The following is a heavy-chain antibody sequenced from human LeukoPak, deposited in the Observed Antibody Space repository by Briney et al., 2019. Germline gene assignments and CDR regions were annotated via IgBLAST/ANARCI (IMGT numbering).Heavy chain of an antibody. CDR2: INLSGGST. V-gene: IGHV1-46*03. CDR1: GSTFTSSY. D-gene: IGHD1-26*01. Sequence: GASVKVSCKASGSTFTSSYMHWVRQAPGQGLEWMGIINLSGGSTSYAQKFQGRVTMTRVTSTSTVYMELSSLRSEDTAVYYCATGGTDDYWGQGTLVTVSS. CDR3: ATGGTDDY. J-gene: IGHJ4*02.